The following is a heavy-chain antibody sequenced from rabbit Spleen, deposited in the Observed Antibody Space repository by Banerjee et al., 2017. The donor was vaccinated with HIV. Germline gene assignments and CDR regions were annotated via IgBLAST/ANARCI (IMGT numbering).Heavy chain of an antibody. J-gene: IGHJ4*01. D-gene: IGHD8-1*01. Sequence: QEQLVESGGGLVQPGGSLTLSCKASGFDFTNNYIVWVRQAPGKGLEYIGWISTFGSAYYASWVNGRFSISRENTQNTVSLQMNSLTAADTATYFCARTGSSWSLNLWGQGTLVTVS. CDR3: ARTGSSWSLNL. CDR1: GFDFTNNY. V-gene: IGHV1S47*01. CDR2: ISTFGSA.